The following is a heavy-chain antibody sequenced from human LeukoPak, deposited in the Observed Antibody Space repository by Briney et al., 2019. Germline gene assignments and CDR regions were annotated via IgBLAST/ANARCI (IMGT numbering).Heavy chain of an antibody. CDR3: ARDYGARWDQMGTSDY. CDR2: INWNGGST. Sequence: GGSLRLSCAASGFTFDDYGMSWVRQAPGKGLEWVSGINWNGGSTGYADSVKGRFTISRDNSKNALHLQMNSLRAEDTALYYCARDYGARWDQMGTSDYWGQGTLVTVSS. V-gene: IGHV3-20*04. D-gene: IGHD1-26*01. J-gene: IGHJ4*02. CDR1: GFTFDDYG.